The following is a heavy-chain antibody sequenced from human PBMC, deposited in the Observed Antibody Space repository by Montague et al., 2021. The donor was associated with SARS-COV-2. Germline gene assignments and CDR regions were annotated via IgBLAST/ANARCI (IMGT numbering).Heavy chain of an antibody. CDR1: GFTFSRHD. Sequence: SLRLSCAASGFTFSRHDMIWIRQAPGKGLEWVSTITSDSLRIYYTESVKGRFTISRDNGRNSLYLQMDSPRTEDTAVYYCGRNFNLWGIGTLVTVSS. V-gene: IGHV3-21*06. CDR3: GRNFNL. J-gene: IGHJ3*01. D-gene: IGHD5-24*01. CDR2: ITSDSLRI.